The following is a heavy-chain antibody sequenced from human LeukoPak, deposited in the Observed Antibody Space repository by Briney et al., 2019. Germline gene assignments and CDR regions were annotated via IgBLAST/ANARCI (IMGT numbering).Heavy chain of an antibody. J-gene: IGHJ3*01. D-gene: IGHD3-16*01. CDR3: ASEKMGGDDAFDF. Sequence: SVKVSCKASGGTFSNYVINWVRQAPGQGLEWMGGIIPIFGTTNPAPKFQGRVTITTDESTSTVYMELSSLRSDDTAMYYCASEKMGGDDAFDFWGQGTMVTVSS. CDR2: IIPIFGTT. V-gene: IGHV1-69*05. CDR1: GGTFSNYV.